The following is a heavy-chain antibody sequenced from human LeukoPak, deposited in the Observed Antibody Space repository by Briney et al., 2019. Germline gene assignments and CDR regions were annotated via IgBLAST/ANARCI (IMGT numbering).Heavy chain of an antibody. CDR1: GFTFSGYS. CDR2: ISSSSSYI. V-gene: IGHV3-21*01. CDR3: ARRGYDSSGYSY. J-gene: IGHJ4*02. D-gene: IGHD3-22*01. Sequence: GGSLRLSCAASGFTFSGYSMNWVRQAPGKGLEWVSSISSSSSYIYYADSVKGRFSISRDNAKNSLYLQMNSLRAEDTAVYYCARRGYDSSGYSYWGQGTLVTVSS.